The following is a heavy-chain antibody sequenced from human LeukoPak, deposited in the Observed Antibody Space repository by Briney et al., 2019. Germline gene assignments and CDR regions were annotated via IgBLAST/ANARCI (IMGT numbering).Heavy chain of an antibody. V-gene: IGHV3-21*01. J-gene: IGHJ4*02. CDR3: ARGRGLPGPLDY. Sequence: PGGSLRLSCAASGFTFSSYSMNWVRQAPGKGLEWFSSISSSSSHIYYADSVKGRFTISRDNAKNSLYLQMNSLRAEDTAVYYCARGRGLPGPLDYWGQGTLVTVSS. CDR1: GFTFSSYS. D-gene: IGHD3-10*01. CDR2: ISSSSSHI.